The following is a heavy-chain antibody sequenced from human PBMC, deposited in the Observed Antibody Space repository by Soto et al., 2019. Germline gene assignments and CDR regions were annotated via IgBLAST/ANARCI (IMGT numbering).Heavy chain of an antibody. Sequence: EVHVLESGGGLVQPGGSLRLSCTASGFTFSSYAMTWVRQAPGRGLEGVSGITASGGRTYYADSVKGRFTISRDNSKSTLYLQMNSLRAEDTAVYYCAKDTRYGDCVRWFDSWGQGTLVTVSS. CDR3: AKDTRYGDCVRWFDS. CDR1: GFTFSSYA. J-gene: IGHJ5*01. CDR2: ITASGGRT. V-gene: IGHV3-23*01. D-gene: IGHD4-17*01.